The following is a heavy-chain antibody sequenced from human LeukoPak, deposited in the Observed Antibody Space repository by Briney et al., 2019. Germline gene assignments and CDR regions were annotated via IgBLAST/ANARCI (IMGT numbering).Heavy chain of an antibody. CDR1: GFTFSSYG. D-gene: IGHD4-17*01. V-gene: IGHV3-23*01. CDR3: ARGRTVTTPLYYMDV. Sequence: GGSLSLSCAASGFTFSSYGMSWVRQAPGKGLEWVSAISGSGGSTYYADSVKGRFIISRDNSKNTLYLQMNSLRAEDTAVYYCARGRTVTTPLYYMDVWGKGTTVTVSS. CDR2: ISGSGGST. J-gene: IGHJ6*03.